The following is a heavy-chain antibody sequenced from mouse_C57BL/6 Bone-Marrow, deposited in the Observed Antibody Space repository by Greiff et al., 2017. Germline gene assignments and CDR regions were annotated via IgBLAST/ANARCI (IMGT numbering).Heavy chain of an antibody. CDR2: ISSGGDYI. V-gene: IGHV5-9-1*02. D-gene: IGHD2-5*01. J-gene: IGHJ4*01. CDR3: TRAAYYSNGAMDY. Sequence: DVMLVESGEGLVKPGGSLKLSCAASGFTFSSYAMSWVRQTPEKRLEWVAYISSGGDYIYYADTVKGRFTISRDNARNTLYLQMSSLKSEDTAMYYCTRAAYYSNGAMDYWGQGTSVTVSS. CDR1: GFTFSSYA.